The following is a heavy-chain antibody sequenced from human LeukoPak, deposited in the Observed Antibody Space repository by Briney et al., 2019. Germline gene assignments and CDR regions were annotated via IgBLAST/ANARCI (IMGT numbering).Heavy chain of an antibody. CDR3: ARHLASYYNY. J-gene: IGHJ4*02. CDR2: IYSSGST. CDR1: TGSISSYY. V-gene: IGHV4-4*07. Sequence: SETLSLTCTVSTGSISSYYCSSIRQPAGKGLEYIGRIYSSGSTNYSPSLKSRVTMSVDTSKNQFSLKLTSVTAADTAVYYCARHLASYYNYWGQGTLVTVSS. D-gene: IGHD3-10*01.